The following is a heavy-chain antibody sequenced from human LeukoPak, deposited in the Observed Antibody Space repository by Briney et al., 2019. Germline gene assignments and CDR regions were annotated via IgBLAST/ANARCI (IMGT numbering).Heavy chain of an antibody. V-gene: IGHV3-23*01. J-gene: IGHJ4*02. D-gene: IGHD3-22*01. CDR3: TRGTMIVVVHLELDY. Sequence: GGSLRLSCAASGFTFSSYAMSWVRQAPEKGLEWVSTISGSGGGTYYADSVKGRSTISRDDSKNTLYLQMNSLRAEDTAVYYCTRGTMIVVVHLELDYWGQGTLVTVSS. CDR1: GFTFSSYA. CDR2: ISGSGGGT.